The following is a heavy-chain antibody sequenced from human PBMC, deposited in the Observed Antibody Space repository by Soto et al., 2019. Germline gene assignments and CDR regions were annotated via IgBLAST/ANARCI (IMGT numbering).Heavy chain of an antibody. V-gene: IGHV1-69*01. CDR3: ARDGGHGGGEQLGDMDV. CDR1: EFTFSSYA. D-gene: IGHD3-16*01. CDR2: IIPIFGTA. Sequence: QVQLVQSGAEVKKPGSSVKVSCKASEFTFSSYAISWVRQAPGQGLEWMGGIIPIFGTANYAQKFQGRVTITADESTSTAYIELSSLRSEDTAVYDCARDGGHGGGEQLGDMDVWGQGTTVTVSS. J-gene: IGHJ6*02.